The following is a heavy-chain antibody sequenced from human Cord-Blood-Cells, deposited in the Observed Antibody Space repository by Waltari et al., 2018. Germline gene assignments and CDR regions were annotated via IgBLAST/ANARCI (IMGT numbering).Heavy chain of an antibody. D-gene: IGHD2-2*01. CDR1: GGSFSGYY. J-gene: IGHJ6*02. CDR3: ARGYCSSTSCYYYYYYGMDV. Sequence: QVQLQQWGAGLLKPSETLSLTCAVYGGSFSGYYWSWIRQPPGTGLEWIGEINHSGSTNYNPSLKSRVTISVDTSKNQFSLKLSSVTAADTAVYYCARGYCSSTSCYYYYYYGMDVWGQGTTVTVSS. V-gene: IGHV4-34*01. CDR2: INHSGST.